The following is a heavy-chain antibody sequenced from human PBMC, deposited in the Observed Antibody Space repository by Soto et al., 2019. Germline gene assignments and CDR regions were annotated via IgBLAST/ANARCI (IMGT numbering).Heavy chain of an antibody. V-gene: IGHV4-59*11. J-gene: IGHJ4*02. CDR1: GVSISGHY. CDR2: IHSIGST. D-gene: IGHD6-19*01. CDR3: ARNYGYNSGWFPFDY. Sequence: SETLSLTCTVSGVSISGHYWNWIRQPPGKGLEWIGYIHSIGSTNYNPSLKSRVTMSVDTSNNEFSLKLSSVTAADTAVYYCARNYGYNSGWFPFDYWGQGTLVTVSS.